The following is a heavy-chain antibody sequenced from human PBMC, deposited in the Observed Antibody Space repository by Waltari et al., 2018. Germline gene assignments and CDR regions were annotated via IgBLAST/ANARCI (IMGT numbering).Heavy chain of an antibody. Sequence: QVQLQQWGAGLLKPSETLSLTCAVYGGSFSGYYWSWIRQPPGKGLEWIGEINHSGSTNYTPSLKSRVTISVDTAKNQFSLKLSSVTAADTAVYYCARRGIVAVLRRKGAFDIWGQGTMVTVSS. J-gene: IGHJ3*02. CDR3: ARRGIVAVLRRKGAFDI. CDR2: INHSGST. D-gene: IGHD3-16*01. V-gene: IGHV4-34*01. CDR1: GGSFSGYY.